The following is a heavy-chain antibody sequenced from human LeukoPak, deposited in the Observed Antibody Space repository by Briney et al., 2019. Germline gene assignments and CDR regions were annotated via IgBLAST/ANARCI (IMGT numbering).Heavy chain of an antibody. CDR3: ARERRAAFDI. CDR2: INSDGSTT. D-gene: IGHD1-1*01. J-gene: IGHJ3*02. V-gene: IGHV3-74*01. CDR1: GFTFSNYW. Sequence: PGGSLRLSCAASGFTFSNYWMHWVRQAPGKGLMWVSHINSDGSTTNYADSVKGRFSISRDNAKNTLYLQMNSLRAEDTAVYYCARERRAAFDIWGQGTMVTVSS.